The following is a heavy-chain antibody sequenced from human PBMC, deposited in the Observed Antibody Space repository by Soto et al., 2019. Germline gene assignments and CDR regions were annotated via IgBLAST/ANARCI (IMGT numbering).Heavy chain of an antibody. V-gene: IGHV3-21*01. D-gene: IGHD3-9*01. J-gene: IGHJ5*02. CDR2: ISSSSSYI. CDR3: ARDSSFDWLPPNWFDP. CDR1: GFTFSSYS. Sequence: GGSLRLSCAASGFTFSSYSMNWVRQAPGKGLEWVSSISSSSSYIYYADSVKGRFTISRDNAKNSLYLQMNSLRAEDTAVYYCARDSSFDWLPPNWFDPWGQGTLVTVSS.